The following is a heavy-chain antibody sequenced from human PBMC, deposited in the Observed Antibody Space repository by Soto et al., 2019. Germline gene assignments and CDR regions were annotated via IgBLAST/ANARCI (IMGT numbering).Heavy chain of an antibody. CDR2: INAGNGNT. V-gene: IGHV1-3*01. D-gene: IGHD6-13*01. CDR1: GYTFTSYA. CDR3: ARDIMAAAPDY. Sequence: QVQLVQSGAEVKKPGASVKVSCKASGYTFTSYAMHWVRQAPGQRLEWMGWINAGNGNTKYSQKFQGRVTITRDTSASTAYMELSRLRSEDTAVYYCARDIMAAAPDYWGPGTLVTVSS. J-gene: IGHJ4*02.